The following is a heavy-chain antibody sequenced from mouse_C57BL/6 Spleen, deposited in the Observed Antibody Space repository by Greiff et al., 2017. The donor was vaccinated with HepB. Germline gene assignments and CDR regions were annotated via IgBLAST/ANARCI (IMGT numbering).Heavy chain of an antibody. V-gene: IGHV1-69*01. CDR1: GYTFTSYW. J-gene: IGHJ4*01. CDR2: IDPSDSYT. D-gene: IGHD1-1*01. CDR3: ARGSVVAKDYAMDY. Sequence: LQQPGAELVMPGASVKLSCKASGYTFTSYWMHWVKQRPGQGLEWIGEIDPSDSYTNYNQKFKGKSTLTVDKSSSTAYMQLSSLTSEDSAVYYCARGSVVAKDYAMDYWGQGTSVTVSS.